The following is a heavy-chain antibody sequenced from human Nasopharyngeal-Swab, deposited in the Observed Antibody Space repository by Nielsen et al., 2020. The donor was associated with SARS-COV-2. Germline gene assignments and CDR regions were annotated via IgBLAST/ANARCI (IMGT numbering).Heavy chain of an antibody. CDR3: ARDRGAAMAGRGWIGGVYYYGMDV. CDR2: MNPNGGNT. CDR1: GYTFTSYD. J-gene: IGHJ6*02. D-gene: IGHD5-18*01. Sequence: ASVKVSCKASGYTFTSYDINWVRQATGQGLEWMGWMNPNGGNTGYAQRFQGRVTMTRNTSISTAYMELSSLRSEDTAVYYCARDRGAAMAGRGWIGGVYYYGMDVWGQGTTVTVSS. V-gene: IGHV1-8*01.